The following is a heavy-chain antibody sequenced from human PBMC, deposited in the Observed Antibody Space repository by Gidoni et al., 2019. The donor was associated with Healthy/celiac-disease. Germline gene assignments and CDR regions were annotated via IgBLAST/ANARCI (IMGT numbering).Heavy chain of an antibody. CDR1: GYPFTSYG. V-gene: IGHV1-18*01. J-gene: IGHJ4*02. D-gene: IGHD4-17*01. Sequence: QVQLVQSGAEVKKPGATVKVSCTASGYPFTSYGISWVRQAPGPGLEWMGWIIDYHGNTNYAQKLQGRVTMTTDSSTSTAYMELRSLISDDTAVYYCARDVAFGGDYVSYFDYWGQGTLVTVSS. CDR3: ARDVAFGGDYVSYFDY. CDR2: IIDYHGNT.